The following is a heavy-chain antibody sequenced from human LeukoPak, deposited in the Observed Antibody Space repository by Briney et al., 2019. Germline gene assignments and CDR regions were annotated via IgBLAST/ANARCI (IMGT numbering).Heavy chain of an antibody. V-gene: IGHV4-30-4*08. CDR1: GGSISSGGYY. D-gene: IGHD3-10*01. CDR2: IYYSGST. J-gene: IGHJ6*03. CDR3: ASLLQRWGDIGYYYYYMDV. Sequence: SETLSLTCTVSGGSISSGGYYWSWIRQHPGKGLEWIGYIYYSGSTYYNPSLKSRVTISVDTSKNQFSLKLSSVTAADTAVYYCASLLQRWGDIGYYYYYMDVWGKGTTVTVSS.